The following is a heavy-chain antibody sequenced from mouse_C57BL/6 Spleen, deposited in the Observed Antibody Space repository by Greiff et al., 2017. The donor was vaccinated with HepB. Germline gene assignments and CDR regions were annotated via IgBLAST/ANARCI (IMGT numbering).Heavy chain of an antibody. D-gene: IGHD2-3*01. V-gene: IGHV14-4*01. CDR2: IDPENGDT. Sequence: VQLQQSGAELVRPGASVKLSCTASGFNIKDDYMHWVKQRPEQGLEWIGWIDPENGDTEYASKFQGKATRTADTSSNTAYLQLSSLTSEDTAVYYCTTCPHDGYDFDYWGQGTTLTVSA. CDR1: GFNIKDDY. J-gene: IGHJ2*01. CDR3: TTCPHDGYDFDY.